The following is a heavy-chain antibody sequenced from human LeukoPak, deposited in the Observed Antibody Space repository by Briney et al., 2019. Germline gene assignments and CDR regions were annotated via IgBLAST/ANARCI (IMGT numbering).Heavy chain of an antibody. V-gene: IGHV4-39*01. D-gene: IGHD1-14*01. J-gene: IGHJ5*02. Sequence: SETLSLTCTASGGSIRSGSYYWSWIRQPPGKGLEWIGEINHSGSTNYNPSLKSRVTISVDTSKNQFSLKLSSVTAADTAVYYCARHLHSGINWFDPWGQGTLVTVSS. CDR2: INHSGST. CDR3: ARHLHSGINWFDP. CDR1: GGSIRSGSYY.